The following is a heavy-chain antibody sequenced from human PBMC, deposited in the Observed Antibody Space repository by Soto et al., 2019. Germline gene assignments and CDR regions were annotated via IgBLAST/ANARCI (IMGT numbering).Heavy chain of an antibody. D-gene: IGHD3-3*02. CDR3: ARHFPLPTDLQFYYYYYYGVDV. V-gene: IGHV5-10-1*01. Sequence: GESLKISCKASGYNFTTFWISWMRQVPGKGLEWMGRIDPSDSYSNYSPSFQGHITISADKSINTAYLHFSNLKASDTAVYYCARHFPLPTDLQFYYYYYYGVDVWGHGTAVTVSS. J-gene: IGHJ6*02. CDR1: GYNFTTFW. CDR2: IDPSDSYS.